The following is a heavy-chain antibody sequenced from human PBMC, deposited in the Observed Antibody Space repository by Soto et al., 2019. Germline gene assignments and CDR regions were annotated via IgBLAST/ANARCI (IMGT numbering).Heavy chain of an antibody. J-gene: IGHJ5*02. D-gene: IGHD6-6*01. CDR2: IIPIFGTA. CDR3: ARAAPDRSSHRYNCFDP. V-gene: IGHV1-69*12. Sequence: QVQLVQSGAEVKKPGSSVKVSCKASGGTFSSYAISWVRQAPGQGLEWMGGIIPIFGTANYAQKFQGRVTIPADESTSTAYMERRSLRSEDTAVYYCARAAPDRSSHRYNCFDPGGQGTLVTVSS. CDR1: GGTFSSYA.